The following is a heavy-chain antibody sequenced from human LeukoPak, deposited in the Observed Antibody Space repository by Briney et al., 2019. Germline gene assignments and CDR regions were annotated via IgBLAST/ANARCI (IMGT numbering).Heavy chain of an antibody. J-gene: IGHJ3*02. CDR1: GYTFTSYD. D-gene: IGHD3-3*01. Sequence: GASVKVSCKASGYTFTSYDINWVRQATGQGLEWMGWMNPNSGNTGYAQKFQGRVTITRNTSISTAYMELSSLRSEDTAVYYCARGLGYDFWSGYEHAFDIWSQGTMVTVSS. V-gene: IGHV1-8*03. CDR2: MNPNSGNT. CDR3: ARGLGYDFWSGYEHAFDI.